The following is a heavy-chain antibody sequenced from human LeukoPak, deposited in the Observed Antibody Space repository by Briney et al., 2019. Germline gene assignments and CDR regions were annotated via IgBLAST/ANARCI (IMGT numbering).Heavy chain of an antibody. CDR2: IYYSGST. CDR1: GGSFSGYY. CDR3: ARGAMVAATRSYYYGMDV. J-gene: IGHJ6*02. Sequence: NPSETLSLTCAVYGGSFSGYYWSWIRQPPGKGLEGIAYIYYSGSTYYNPSLKSRVTISVDTSKNQFSLKLSSVTAADTAVYFCARGAMVAATRSYYYGMDVWGQGTTVTVSS. D-gene: IGHD2-15*01. V-gene: IGHV4-30-4*01.